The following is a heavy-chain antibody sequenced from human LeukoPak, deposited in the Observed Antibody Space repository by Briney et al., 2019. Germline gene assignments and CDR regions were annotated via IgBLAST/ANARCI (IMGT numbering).Heavy chain of an antibody. CDR3: AKRGVGIAAAIDY. CDR2: ISGSGGST. CDR1: GFTFSSYS. V-gene: IGHV3-23*01. D-gene: IGHD6-13*01. Sequence: GGSLRLSCAASGFTFSSYSMNWVRQAPGKGLEWVSAISGSGGSTYYADSVKGRFTISRDNSKNTLYLQMNSLRAEDTAVYYCAKRGVGIAAAIDYWGQGTLVTVSS. J-gene: IGHJ4*02.